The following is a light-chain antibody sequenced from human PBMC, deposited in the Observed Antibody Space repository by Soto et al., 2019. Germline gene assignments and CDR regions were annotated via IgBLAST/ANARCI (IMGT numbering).Light chain of an antibody. V-gene: IGKV3-15*01. CDR1: QSVSSN. Sequence: EIVMTQSPATLSVPPGERATLSCRASQSVSSNLAWYQQKPGQAPRRHIYGASTSATGIPARFSGIGSGTEFTLTISSLQSEDFAVYYGKQYNNWPPYTFGQGTKLEIK. CDR3: KQYNNWPPYT. CDR2: GAS. J-gene: IGKJ2*01.